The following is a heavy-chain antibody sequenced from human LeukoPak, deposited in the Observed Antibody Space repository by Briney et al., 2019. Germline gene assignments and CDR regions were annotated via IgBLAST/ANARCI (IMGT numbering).Heavy chain of an antibody. Sequence: GGSLSLSCAASGFTLSSYEMNWVRQAPGKGLEWVSYISSSGSTIYYADSVKGRFTISRDNAKNSLYLQMNSLRAEDTAVYYCARGDRGWKQLFDYWGQGTLVTVSS. V-gene: IGHV3-48*03. D-gene: IGHD6-19*01. CDR2: ISSSGSTI. CDR3: ARGDRGWKQLFDY. J-gene: IGHJ4*02. CDR1: GFTLSSYE.